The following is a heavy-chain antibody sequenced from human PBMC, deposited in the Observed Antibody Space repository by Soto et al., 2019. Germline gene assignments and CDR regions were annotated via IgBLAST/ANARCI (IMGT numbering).Heavy chain of an antibody. CDR1: GYTFTSYG. V-gene: IGHV1-18*04. CDR3: ARGGSYSFSYYYYGMDV. Sequence: ASVKVSCKASGYTFTSYGISWVRQAPGQGLEWMGWISAYNGNTNYAQKLRGRVTMTTDTSTSTAYMELRSLRSDDTAVYYCARGGSYSFSYYYYGMDVWGQGTTVTVSS. D-gene: IGHD4-4*01. CDR2: ISAYNGNT. J-gene: IGHJ6*02.